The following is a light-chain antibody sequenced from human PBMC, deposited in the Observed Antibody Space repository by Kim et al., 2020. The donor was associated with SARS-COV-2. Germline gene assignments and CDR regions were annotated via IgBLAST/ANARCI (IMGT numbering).Light chain of an antibody. CDR1: QSVSSY. V-gene: IGKV3-11*01. J-gene: IGKJ4*01. Sequence: ELVLTQSPATLSLSPGERATLSCRASQSVSSYLAWYQQKPGQAPRLLIYDASNMATGIPARFSVSGSGTDFTLTISSLEPEDFAVYYCQQRSNWLLTFGGGTKVDIK. CDR3: QQRSNWLLT. CDR2: DAS.